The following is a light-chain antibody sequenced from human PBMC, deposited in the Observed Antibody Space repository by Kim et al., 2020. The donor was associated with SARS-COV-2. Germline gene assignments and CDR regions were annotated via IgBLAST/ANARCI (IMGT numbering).Light chain of an antibody. CDR1: QSISRY. CDR2: AAS. J-gene: IGKJ2*01. Sequence: DIQVTQSPSSLSASVGDRVTITCRTSQSISRYLNWYQQKPGKAPELLIYAASSLEGGVPSRFSGSGSGTDFTLTISSLQPEDFATYYCQQSHSTPPYTFGQGTKVE. CDR3: QQSHSTPPYT. V-gene: IGKV1-39*01.